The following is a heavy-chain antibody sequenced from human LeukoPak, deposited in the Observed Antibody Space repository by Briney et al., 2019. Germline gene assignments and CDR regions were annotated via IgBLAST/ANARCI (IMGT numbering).Heavy chain of an antibody. J-gene: IGHJ4*02. V-gene: IGHV4-59*08. Sequence: SETLSLTCTVSGGSISSYYWSWIRQPPGKGLEWIGYIHYSGSTNYNPSLKSRVTLSVDTSKNQFSLKLSSVTAADTAVYYCARSASSPSSSSPFDYWGQGTLVTVSS. CDR3: ARSASSPSSSSPFDY. CDR2: IHYSGST. CDR1: GGSISSYY. D-gene: IGHD6-6*01.